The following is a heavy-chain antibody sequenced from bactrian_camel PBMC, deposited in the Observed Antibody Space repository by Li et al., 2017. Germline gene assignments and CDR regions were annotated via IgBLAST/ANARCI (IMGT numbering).Heavy chain of an antibody. J-gene: IGHJ4*01. D-gene: IGHD1*01. CDR2: IDSEGST. Sequence: HVQLVESGGGLVQPGGSLGLSCEASGYTRSNYCVAWFRQAPGKEREKVATIDSEGSTTYVDFVKGRFTFSQDNALNTLYLQMNSLKPEDTAMYYCARGSIGEYAYWGEGTQVTVS. CDR3: ARGSIGEYAY. CDR1: GYTRSNYC. V-gene: IGHV3S53*01.